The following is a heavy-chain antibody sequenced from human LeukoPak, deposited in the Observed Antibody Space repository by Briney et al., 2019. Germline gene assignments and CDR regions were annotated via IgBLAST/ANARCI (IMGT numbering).Heavy chain of an antibody. CDR1: GGSFSGYY. Sequence: PSETLSLTCAVYGGSFSGYYWSWIRQPPGKGLEWIGEINHSGSTNYNPSLKSRVTISVDTSKNQSSLKLSSVTAADTAVYYCARGRRITMVRGVTSNWFDPWGQGTLVTVSS. CDR3: ARGRRITMVRGVTSNWFDP. V-gene: IGHV4-34*01. J-gene: IGHJ5*02. CDR2: INHSGST. D-gene: IGHD3-10*01.